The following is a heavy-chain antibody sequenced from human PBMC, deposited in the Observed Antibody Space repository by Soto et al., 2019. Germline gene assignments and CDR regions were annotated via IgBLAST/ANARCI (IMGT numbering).Heavy chain of an antibody. J-gene: IGHJ4*02. D-gene: IGHD3-10*01. CDR1: GGSFSGYY. CDR3: ARVADYYGSGSYYRTDY. CDR2: INHSGST. Sequence: SETLSLTCAVYGGSFSGYYWSWIRQPPGKGLEWIGEINHSGSTNYNPSLKSRVTISVDTSKNQFSLKLSSVTAADTAVYYCARVADYYGSGSYYRTDYWGQGTLVTVSS. V-gene: IGHV4-34*01.